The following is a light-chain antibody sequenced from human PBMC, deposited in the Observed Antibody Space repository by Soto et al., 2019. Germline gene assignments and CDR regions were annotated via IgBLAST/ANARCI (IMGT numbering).Light chain of an antibody. Sequence: DIQMTQSTATLSASVRDRVTITCRASQTISSWLAWFQQRPGRAPKFLIYKASSLKNGVPLRFSGSGSGTQFTLTISSLQPDDFATYYCQQYDTYWTFGQGTKVDIK. CDR1: QTISSW. V-gene: IGKV1-5*03. CDR2: KAS. CDR3: QQYDTYWT. J-gene: IGKJ1*01.